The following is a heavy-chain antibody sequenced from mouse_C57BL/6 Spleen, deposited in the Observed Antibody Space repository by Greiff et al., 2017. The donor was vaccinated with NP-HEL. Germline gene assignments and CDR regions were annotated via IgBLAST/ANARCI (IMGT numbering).Heavy chain of an antibody. CDR1: GYSITSGYY. J-gene: IGHJ2*01. V-gene: IGHV3-6*01. Sequence: ESGPGLVKPSQSLSLTCSVTGYSITSGYYWNWIRQFPGNKLEWMGYISYDGSNNYNPSLKNRISITRDTSKNQFFLKLNSVTTEDTATYYCARVHYDYDENYWGQGTTLTVSS. CDR2: ISYDGSN. CDR3: ARVHYDYDENY. D-gene: IGHD2-4*01.